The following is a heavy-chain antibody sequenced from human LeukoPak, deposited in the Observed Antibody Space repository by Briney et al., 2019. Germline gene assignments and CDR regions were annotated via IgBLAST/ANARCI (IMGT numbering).Heavy chain of an antibody. Sequence: PGGSLRLSCAASGFTFSSYGMHWVRQAPGKGPEWVAFISYDGSNKFYADSVQGRFTISRDTSKNTLYLQMNSLRAEDTAVYYCAKVISRSTTWDAFDIWGQGTMVTVSS. CDR1: GFTFSSYG. J-gene: IGHJ3*02. CDR3: AKVISRSTTWDAFDI. CDR2: ISYDGSNK. V-gene: IGHV3-30*18. D-gene: IGHD4-17*01.